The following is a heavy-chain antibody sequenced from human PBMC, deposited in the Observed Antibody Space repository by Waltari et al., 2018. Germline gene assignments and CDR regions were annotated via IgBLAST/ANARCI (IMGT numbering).Heavy chain of an antibody. CDR3: ASGYDFWSGPTGY. D-gene: IGHD3-3*01. V-gene: IGHV4-59*01. J-gene: IGHJ4*02. Sequence: QVQLQESGPGLVKPSETLSLTCTVSGGSISSYYWSWIRQPPGKGLEWIGYIYYSGSTNYTPSLKSRVTISVDTSKNQFSLKLSSVTAADTAVYYCASGYDFWSGPTGYWGQGTLVTVSS. CDR1: GGSISSYY. CDR2: IYYSGST.